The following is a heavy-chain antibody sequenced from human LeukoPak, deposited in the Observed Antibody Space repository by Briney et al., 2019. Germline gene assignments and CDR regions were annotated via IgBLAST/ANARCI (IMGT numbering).Heavy chain of an antibody. D-gene: IGHD3-10*01. CDR2: MTSVTYI. CDR3: ASADYYGSGSHYTFRGLDY. J-gene: IGHJ4*02. V-gene: IGHV3-21*01. CDR1: GFAFSSYS. Sequence: PGGSPRLSCAASGFAFSSYSMHWVRQAPGKGLEWVSSMTSVTYIYYAASVKGRFTISRDNAKNSLYLQMNNLRVEDTAVYYCASADYYGSGSHYTFRGLDYWGQGTLVTVSS.